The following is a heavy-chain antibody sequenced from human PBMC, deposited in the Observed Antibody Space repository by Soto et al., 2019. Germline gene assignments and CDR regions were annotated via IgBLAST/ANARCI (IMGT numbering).Heavy chain of an antibody. Sequence: QITLKESGPTLVKPTQTLTLTCTFSGFSLSTSGVGVAWIRQPPGKALEWLALIYWDDDKRYSTSLKTRLTITKDTSKKQVVLTFTTLDSVDTATYYCAHRRNGYLYYWGQGTLVTVSS. V-gene: IGHV2-5*02. CDR2: IYWDDDK. CDR3: AHRRNGYLYY. CDR1: GFSLSTSGVG. J-gene: IGHJ4*02.